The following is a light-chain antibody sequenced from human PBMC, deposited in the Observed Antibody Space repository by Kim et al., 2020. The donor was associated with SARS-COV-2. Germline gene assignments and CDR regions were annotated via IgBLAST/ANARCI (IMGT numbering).Light chain of an antibody. CDR3: CSYAGSSGYV. CDR1: SSDVGSYNY. CDR2: DVS. Sequence: GQSVTISCTGTSSDVGSYNYVSWYQQHPGKVPKLMIDDVSKRPSGVPDRFSGSKSGNTASLTISGHQAEDEADYYCCSYAGSSGYVVGTGTKVTVL. J-gene: IGLJ1*01. V-gene: IGLV2-11*03.